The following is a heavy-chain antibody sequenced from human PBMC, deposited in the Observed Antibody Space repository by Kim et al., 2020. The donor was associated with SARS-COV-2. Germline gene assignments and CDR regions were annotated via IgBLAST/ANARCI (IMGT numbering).Heavy chain of an antibody. V-gene: IGHV3-33*01. Sequence: GGSLRLSCAASGFTFSSYGMHWVRQAPGKGLEWVAVIWYDGSNKYYADSVKGRFTISRDNSKNTLFLQVNSLRAEDTAVYFCARDSYSSSWTYFFDYWGQGTLVTVSS. D-gene: IGHD6-13*01. J-gene: IGHJ4*02. CDR1: GFTFSSYG. CDR3: ARDSYSSSWTYFFDY. CDR2: IWYDGSNK.